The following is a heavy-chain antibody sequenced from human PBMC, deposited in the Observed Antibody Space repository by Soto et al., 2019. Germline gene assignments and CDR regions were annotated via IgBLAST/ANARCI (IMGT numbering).Heavy chain of an antibody. CDR3: ARVPGYDYVWGSYRPFDY. Sequence: QVQLVQSGAEVKKPGASVKVSCKASGYTFTSYGISWVRQAPGQGLEWMGWISAYNGNTNYAQKLQGRVTMTTDTSTSTAYLELRSLRSDDTAVYYCARVPGYDYVWGSYRPFDYWGQGTLVTVSS. D-gene: IGHD3-16*02. J-gene: IGHJ4*02. CDR2: ISAYNGNT. CDR1: GYTFTSYG. V-gene: IGHV1-18*04.